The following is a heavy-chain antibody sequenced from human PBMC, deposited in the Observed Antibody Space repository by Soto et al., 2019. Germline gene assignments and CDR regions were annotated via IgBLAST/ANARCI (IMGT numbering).Heavy chain of an antibody. CDR2: IWYDGSNK. J-gene: IGHJ3*02. Sequence: GGSLRLSCAASGFTFSSYGMHWVRQAPGKGLEWVAVIWYDGSNKYYADSVKGRFTISRDNSKNTLYLQMNSLRAEDTAVYYCASPLNDYGISLAFDIWGQGTMVTVSS. CDR3: ASPLNDYGISLAFDI. D-gene: IGHD4-17*01. V-gene: IGHV3-33*01. CDR1: GFTFSSYG.